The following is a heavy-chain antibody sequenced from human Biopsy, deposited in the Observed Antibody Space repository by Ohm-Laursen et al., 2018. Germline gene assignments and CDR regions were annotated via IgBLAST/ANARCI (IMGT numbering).Heavy chain of an antibody. Sequence: GTLSLTCTVSGGSINSHHWSWIRQPAGKGLEWIGRVYISGGTTYDPSLKSRVTMSLDTSKNQFSLRLRSVTAADTAVYYCARDSPSYADYPFDYWGQGTLVTVSS. J-gene: IGHJ4*02. CDR1: GGSINSHH. V-gene: IGHV4-4*07. CDR3: ARDSPSYADYPFDY. CDR2: VYISGGT. D-gene: IGHD4-17*01.